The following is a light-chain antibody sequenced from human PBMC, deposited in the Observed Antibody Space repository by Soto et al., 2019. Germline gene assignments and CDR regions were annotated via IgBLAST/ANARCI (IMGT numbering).Light chain of an antibody. Sequence: EIVLTQSPGTLSLSPGERATLSCRASQSVTSNFLAWYQQKPGQTPRLLIYGASSRATGNPDRFRGSGSAADFTLTITRLAPEDFAVYYCQEYGNSRWTFGQGTKVEIK. CDR1: QSVTSNF. J-gene: IGKJ1*01. CDR3: QEYGNSRWT. V-gene: IGKV3-20*01. CDR2: GAS.